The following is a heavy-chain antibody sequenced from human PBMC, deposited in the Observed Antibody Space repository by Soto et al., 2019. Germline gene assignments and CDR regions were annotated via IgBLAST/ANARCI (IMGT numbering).Heavy chain of an antibody. CDR1: GFMFSNFA. D-gene: IGHD1-1*01. J-gene: IGHJ4*02. CDR3: AKLKGVGTNYVHFDY. CDR2: ISGGGISA. Sequence: EVQLLESGGGLEQPGGSLRLSCAASGFMFSNFAMSWVRQAPGKGLEWVSSISGGGISAIYADSAKGRFTISRDNSKNPPYLQMNNLRAEDTALYYCAKLKGVGTNYVHFDYWGQGTLVTVSS. V-gene: IGHV3-23*01.